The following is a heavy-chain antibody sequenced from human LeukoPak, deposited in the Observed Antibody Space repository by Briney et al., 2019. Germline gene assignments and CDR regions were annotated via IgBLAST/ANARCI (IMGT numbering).Heavy chain of an antibody. CDR1: GFTFSGYP. J-gene: IGHJ6*02. D-gene: IGHD6-19*01. CDR2: ISYDGSNK. V-gene: IGHV3-30-3*01. Sequence: GGSLRLSCAASGFTFSGYPIHWVRQAPGKGLEWVAVISYDGSNKYYADSVKGRFTISRDNSKNTLYLQMNSLRAEDTAVYYCARDMEDSSGWYLGFYYYYYGMDVWGQGTTVTVSS. CDR3: ARDMEDSSGWYLGFYYYYYGMDV.